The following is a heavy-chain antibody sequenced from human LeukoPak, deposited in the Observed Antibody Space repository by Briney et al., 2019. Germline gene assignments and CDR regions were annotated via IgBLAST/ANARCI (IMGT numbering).Heavy chain of an antibody. D-gene: IGHD3-3*02. V-gene: IGHV4-39*07. CDR3: ARMEGLAAPVFDY. CDR2: IYYSGCT. Sequence: PSETLSLTCTVSGGSISSSSYYWGWSRQPPGKGLEWIGSIYYSGCTYYNPSLKSRVPISVDTSKNQFSLKLSSVTAADTAVYYCARMEGLAAPVFDYWGQGTLVTVSS. J-gene: IGHJ4*02. CDR1: GGSISSSSYY.